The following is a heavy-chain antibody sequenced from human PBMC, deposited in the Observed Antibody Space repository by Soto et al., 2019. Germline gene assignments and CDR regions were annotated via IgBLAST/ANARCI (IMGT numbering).Heavy chain of an antibody. CDR3: AKNQGDSGGYFADY. Sequence: QVQLVESGGGVVQPGRSLRLSCAASGFAFSSYGMHWVRQAPGKGLEWVAVISYDGSNKYYADSVKGRFTISRDNSQNTLYLQMNSLRAEDTAIYYCAKNQGDSGGYFADYWGQGTLVTVSS. CDR2: ISYDGSNK. D-gene: IGHD1-26*01. V-gene: IGHV3-30*18. CDR1: GFAFSSYG. J-gene: IGHJ4*02.